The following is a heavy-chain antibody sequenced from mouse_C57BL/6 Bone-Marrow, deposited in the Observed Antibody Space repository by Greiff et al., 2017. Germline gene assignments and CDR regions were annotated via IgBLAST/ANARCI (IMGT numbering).Heavy chain of an antibody. Sequence: DVQLEESVAELVRPGASVKLSCTASGFNIKNTYMHWVKQRPEQGLEWIGRIDPANGSTKYAPKFQGKATITADTSSNTAYLQLSSLTSEDTAVYCSTMWKGHYFDYWGQGTTRTVSS. J-gene: IGHJ2*01. D-gene: IGHD1-1*02. CDR3: TMWKGHYFDY. V-gene: IGHV14-3*01. CDR2: IDPANGST. CDR1: GFNIKNTY.